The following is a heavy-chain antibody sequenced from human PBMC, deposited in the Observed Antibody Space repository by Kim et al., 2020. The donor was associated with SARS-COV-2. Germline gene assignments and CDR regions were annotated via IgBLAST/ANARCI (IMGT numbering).Heavy chain of an antibody. CDR3: ARGHIDDHSTWGLDY. Sequence: GGSLRLSCAASGFTVSKSYMAWVRQAPGKGLEWVSFIYGDASTFYGDPVKGRFTSSRDISSNTIYLQMNGLRAEDTAFYYCARGHIDDHSTWGLDYWGQGALVTVSS. D-gene: IGHD2-21*01. V-gene: IGHV3-53*01. CDR2: IYGDAST. J-gene: IGHJ4*02. CDR1: GFTVSKSY.